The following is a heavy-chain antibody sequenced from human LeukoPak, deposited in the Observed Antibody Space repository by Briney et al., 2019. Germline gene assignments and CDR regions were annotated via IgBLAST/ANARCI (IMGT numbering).Heavy chain of an antibody. CDR2: IWYDGSFK. CDR3: ARDSVTYSSSWSGYGMGV. V-gene: IGHV3-33*01. CDR1: GFTFSTYG. J-gene: IGHJ6*02. D-gene: IGHD6-19*01. Sequence: GGSLGLSCAASGFTFSTYGLHWVRQAPGKGLEWVAEIWYDGSFKYYADSVRGRFIVSRDNSNNTLYLEMNSLRGDDTAVYFCARDSVTYSSSWSGYGMGVWGQGTTVTVSS.